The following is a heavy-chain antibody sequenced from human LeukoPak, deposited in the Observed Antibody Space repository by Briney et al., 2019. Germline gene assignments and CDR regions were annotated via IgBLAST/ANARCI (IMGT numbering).Heavy chain of an antibody. J-gene: IGHJ6*02. CDR1: GFTFSSYA. V-gene: IGHV3-30-3*01. CDR3: ARGTFGVVISPAYYYDGMDV. D-gene: IGHD3-3*01. Sequence: SGGSLRLSCAASGFTFSSYAMHWVRQAPGKGLEWVAVISYDGSNKYYADSVKGRFTISRDNSKNTLYLQMNSLRAEDTAVYYCARGTFGVVISPAYYYDGMDVWGQGTTVTVSS. CDR2: ISYDGSNK.